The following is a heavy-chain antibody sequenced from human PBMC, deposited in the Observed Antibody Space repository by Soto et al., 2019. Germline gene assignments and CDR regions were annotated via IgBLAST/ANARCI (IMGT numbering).Heavy chain of an antibody. V-gene: IGHV1-18*01. J-gene: IGHJ6*02. D-gene: IGHD2-15*01. CDR1: GYTFTSYG. CDR3: ARDLCSGGSCYLKIWDYGMDV. CDR2: ISAYNGNT. Sequence: GASVKVSCKASGYTFTSYGISWVRQAPGQGLEWMGWISAYNGNTNYAQKLQGRVTMTTDTSTSTAYMELRSLRSDDTAVYYCARDLCSGGSCYLKIWDYGMDVWGQGTTVTVSS.